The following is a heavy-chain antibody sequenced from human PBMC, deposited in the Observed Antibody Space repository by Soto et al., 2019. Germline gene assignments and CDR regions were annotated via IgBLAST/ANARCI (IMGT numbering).Heavy chain of an antibody. J-gene: IGHJ4*02. CDR1: GFTFSNYA. CDR3: AKSPLGYCSGGSCYPPHYFDY. D-gene: IGHD2-15*01. Sequence: EVQLLDSGGGLVQPGGSLSLSCAASGFTFSNYAMSWVRQAPGKGLEWVSGVGGSGDSTYYADSVKGRFTISRDNSKDTLYLQMNSLRAEDTAVYDCAKSPLGYCSGGSCYPPHYFDYWGQGTLVTVSS. V-gene: IGHV3-23*01. CDR2: VGGSGDST.